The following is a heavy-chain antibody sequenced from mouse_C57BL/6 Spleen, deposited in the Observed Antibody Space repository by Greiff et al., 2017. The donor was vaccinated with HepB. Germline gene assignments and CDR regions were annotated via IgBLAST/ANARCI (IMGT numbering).Heavy chain of an antibody. CDR2: IYPGDGDT. CDR1: GYAFTSYW. CDR3: ASDDGFAY. Sequence: QVQLQQPGAELVKPGASVKISCKASGYAFTSYWMNWVKQRPGQGLEWIGQIYPGDGDTNYNGKFKGKATLTADKSSSTAYMQLSSLTSEDSAVYFCASDDGFAYWGQGTLVTVSA. V-gene: IGHV1-80*01. J-gene: IGHJ3*01.